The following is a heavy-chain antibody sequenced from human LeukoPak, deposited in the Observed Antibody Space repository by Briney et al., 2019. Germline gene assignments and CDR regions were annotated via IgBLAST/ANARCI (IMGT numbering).Heavy chain of an antibody. CDR2: IYSGGST. V-gene: IGHV3-66*01. Sequence: GGSLRLSCAACGFTVSSNYLSWVRQAPGKGLEWVSSIYSGGSTYYADSVTGRFTISRDNSKNTLYLQMNSLRGEDTAEYYCARDGAVLTGYYDYWGQGTLVTVSS. CDR3: ARDGAVLTGYYDY. J-gene: IGHJ4*02. D-gene: IGHD3-9*01. CDR1: GFTVSSNY.